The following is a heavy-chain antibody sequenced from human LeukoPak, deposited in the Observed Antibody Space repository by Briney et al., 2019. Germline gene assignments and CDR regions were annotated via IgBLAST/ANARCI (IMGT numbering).Heavy chain of an antibody. CDR3: AKRGVVIRVILVGFHKEAYYFDS. CDR2: ISGSGAAT. CDR1: GITLSNYG. J-gene: IGHJ4*02. D-gene: IGHD3-22*01. V-gene: IGHV3-23*01. Sequence: GGSLRLSCAVSGITLSNYGMSWVRQAPGRGLEWVAGISGSGAATNYADSVKGRFTISRDNPKNTLYLQMSSLRAEATAVYFCAKRGVVIRVILVGFHKEAYYFDSWGQGALVTVSS.